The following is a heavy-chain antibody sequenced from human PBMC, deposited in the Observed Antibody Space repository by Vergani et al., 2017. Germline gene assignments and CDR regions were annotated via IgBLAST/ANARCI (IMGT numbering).Heavy chain of an antibody. CDR1: GFTFSSYD. CDR3: ARRGYGGNSGNWYFDL. V-gene: IGHV3-13*01. Sequence: EVQLVESGGGLVQPGGSLRLSCAASGFTFSSYDMHWVRQATGKGLEWVSAIGTAGDTYYPGSVTGRFTISRENAKNSLYLQMNSLIAGDTAVYYCARRGYGGNSGNWYFDLWGRGTLVTVSS. CDR2: IGTAGDT. J-gene: IGHJ2*01. D-gene: IGHD4-23*01.